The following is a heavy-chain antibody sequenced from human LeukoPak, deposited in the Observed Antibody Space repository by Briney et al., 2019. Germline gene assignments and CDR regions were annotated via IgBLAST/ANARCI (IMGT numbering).Heavy chain of an antibody. V-gene: IGHV1-69*05. CDR2: IIPIFGTA. D-gene: IGHD4/OR15-4a*01. Sequence: SVKVSCKASGGTFSSYAISWVRQAPGQGLEWMGGIIPIFGTANYAQKFQGRVTITTDESTSTAYMELSNLRSEDTAVYYCARDLGDYGGNYWFDPWGQGTLVTFSS. J-gene: IGHJ5*02. CDR3: ARDLGDYGGNYWFDP. CDR1: GGTFSSYA.